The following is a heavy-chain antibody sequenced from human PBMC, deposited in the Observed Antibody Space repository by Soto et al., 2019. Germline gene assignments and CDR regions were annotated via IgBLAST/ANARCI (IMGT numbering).Heavy chain of an antibody. V-gene: IGHV1-69*13. CDR3: ARGFLTQYYHYYYGMDV. CDR2: IIPIFGTA. J-gene: IGHJ6*02. CDR1: GGTFSSYA. D-gene: IGHD3-9*01. Sequence: SVKVSCKASGGTFSSYAISWVRQAPGQGLEWMGGIIPIFGTANYAQKFQGRVTITADESTSTAYMELSSLRSEDTAVYYCARGFLTQYYHYYYGMDVWGQGTTVTVSS.